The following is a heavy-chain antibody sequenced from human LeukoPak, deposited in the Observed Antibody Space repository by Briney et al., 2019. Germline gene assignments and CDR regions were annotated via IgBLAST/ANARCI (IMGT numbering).Heavy chain of an antibody. V-gene: IGHV3-23*01. CDR2: ISGSGGST. Sequence: GGSLRLSCAASGFTFSSYDMSWVRQAPGKGLEWVSAISGSGGSTYYADSVKGRFTISRDNSKNTLYLQMNSLRAEDTAVYYCAKWVPIKEIRVALSPTWWGQGTQVTVSS. CDR3: AKWVPIKEIRVALSPTW. CDR1: GFTFSSYD. D-gene: IGHD2-2*01. J-gene: IGHJ4*02.